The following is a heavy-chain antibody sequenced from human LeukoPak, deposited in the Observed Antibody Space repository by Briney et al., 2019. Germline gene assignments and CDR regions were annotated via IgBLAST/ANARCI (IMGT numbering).Heavy chain of an antibody. CDR2: ISSSSTYI. D-gene: IGHD6-13*01. J-gene: IGHJ4*02. CDR3: ASMWSPPYTSSWPDDFDR. V-gene: IGHV3-21*01. Sequence: GGSLRLSCAASGFTFTSYSMNWVRQAPGKGLEWVSSISSSSTYISYADSVKGRFTISRDNAKNSLYLQMNRLRAEDTAVYYCASMWSPPYTSSWPDDFDRWGQGTLVTVSS. CDR1: GFTFTSYS.